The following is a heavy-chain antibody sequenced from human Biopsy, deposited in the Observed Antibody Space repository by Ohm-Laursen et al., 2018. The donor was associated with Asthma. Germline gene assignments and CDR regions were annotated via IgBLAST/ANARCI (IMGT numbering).Heavy chain of an antibody. CDR3: ARDMGAGPNQPPSGSGSSHLYGMDV. CDR2: ISWNSGTI. V-gene: IGHV3-9*01. Sequence: RSLRLSCSASGFSFGDYAMFWVRQAPGKGLEWVSGISWNSGTIGYADSVRGRFTISRDNAKNSLYLQMNSLGPEDTAVYYCARDMGAGPNQPPSGSGSSHLYGMDVWGQGTTVTVSS. D-gene: IGHD3-10*01. CDR1: GFSFGDYA. J-gene: IGHJ6*02.